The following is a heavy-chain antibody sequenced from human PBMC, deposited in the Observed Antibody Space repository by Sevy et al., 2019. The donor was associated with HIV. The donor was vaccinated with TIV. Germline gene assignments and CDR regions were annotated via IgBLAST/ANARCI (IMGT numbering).Heavy chain of an antibody. J-gene: IGHJ4*02. CDR1: GFTFSHHN. Sequence: GGSLRLSCAASGFTFSHHNMNWVRQAPGKGLEWISYISKSGSTTYFADSVRGRFTISRDNAKNSLFLEMHSLTDEDTAVYYCAREDHGELGTIPLDSWGRGIQVTVSS. CDR2: ISKSGSTT. D-gene: IGHD7-27*01. V-gene: IGHV3-48*02. CDR3: AREDHGELGTIPLDS.